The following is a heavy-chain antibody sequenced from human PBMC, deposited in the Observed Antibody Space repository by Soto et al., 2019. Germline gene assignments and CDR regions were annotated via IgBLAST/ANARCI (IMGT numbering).Heavy chain of an antibody. J-gene: IGHJ4*02. D-gene: IGHD6-13*01. V-gene: IGHV1-69*13. Sequence: SVKVSCKASGGTFSTFAINWVRQAPGQGLEWMGGIIPIFGTTNYAQQFQGRVTITADESTSTAYMELSSLRSEDTAVYYCARERDSISADGKAFDSWGQGTLVTAPQ. CDR3: ARERDSISADGKAFDS. CDR1: GGTFSTFA. CDR2: IIPIFGTT.